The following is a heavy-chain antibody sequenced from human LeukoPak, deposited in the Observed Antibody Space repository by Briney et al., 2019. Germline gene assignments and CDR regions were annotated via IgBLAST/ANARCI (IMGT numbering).Heavy chain of an antibody. CDR2: ISYDGSNK. CDR3: AREGTYYYDSTRRGYYFDY. D-gene: IGHD3-22*01. Sequence: GGSLRLSCAASGFTFSSYGMHWVRQAPGKGLEWVAVISYDGSNKYYADSVKGRFTISRDNSKNTLHLQMNSLRAEDTAVYYCAREGTYYYDSTRRGYYFDYWGQGTLVTVSS. CDR1: GFTFSSYG. J-gene: IGHJ4*02. V-gene: IGHV3-30*03.